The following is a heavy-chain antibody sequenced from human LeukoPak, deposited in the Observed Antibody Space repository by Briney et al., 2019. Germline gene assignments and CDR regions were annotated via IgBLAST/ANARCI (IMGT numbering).Heavy chain of an antibody. CDR2: IFPGDSDT. CDR3: ARYYFWTGSYFFDH. Sequence: GESLKISCKTSGFTFTTHWIAWVRQMPGEGLELMGIIFPGDSDTNYSPSFQGQVTISADKSSNTAYLQWSSLKASDPAMYYCARYYFWTGSYFFDHWGQGTLVTVSS. J-gene: IGHJ4*02. D-gene: IGHD3/OR15-3a*01. V-gene: IGHV5-51*01. CDR1: GFTFTTHW.